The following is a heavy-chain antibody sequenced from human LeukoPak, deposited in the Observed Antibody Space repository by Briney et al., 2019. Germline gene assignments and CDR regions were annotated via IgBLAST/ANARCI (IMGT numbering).Heavy chain of an antibody. V-gene: IGHV4-39*01. J-gene: IGHJ4*02. Sequence: SETLSLTCTVSGASISSNSFCWGWIRQPPGKGLEWIASIFSSGSSYYNPSLKSRVTISVDTSKNQFSLKLSSVTAADTAVYYCARHSFYHDSTTYYYYFDYWGQGTLVTVSS. CDR2: IFSSGSS. D-gene: IGHD3-22*01. CDR3: ARHSFYHDSTTYYYYFDY. CDR1: GASISSNSFC.